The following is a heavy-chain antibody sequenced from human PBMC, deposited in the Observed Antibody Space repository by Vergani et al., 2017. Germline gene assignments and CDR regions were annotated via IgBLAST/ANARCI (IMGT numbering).Heavy chain of an antibody. Sequence: QVQLVESGGGVVQPGRSLRLSCAASGFTFSSYGMHWVRQAPGKGLEWVAVISYDGSNKYYADSVKGRFTISRDNSKNTLYLQMNSLRSEDTAVYYCAREGAYSSSPFDYWGQGTLVTVSS. CDR2: ISYDGSNK. D-gene: IGHD6-6*01. V-gene: IGHV3-30*03. CDR3: AREGAYSSSPFDY. CDR1: GFTFSSYG. J-gene: IGHJ4*02.